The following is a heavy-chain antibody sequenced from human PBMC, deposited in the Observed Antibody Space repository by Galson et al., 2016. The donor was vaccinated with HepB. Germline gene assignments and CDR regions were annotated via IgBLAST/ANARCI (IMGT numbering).Heavy chain of an antibody. Sequence: SETLSLTCTVYGGSFIDYYWSWIRQPPGKGLEWIAEITYSGSTNYNPSLKSRVTKSIDTSKNQFSLKLNSVTAADTALYYCASLMPYFYSSPYLDRWGQGTLVTVSS. J-gene: IGHJ4*02. CDR2: ITYSGST. CDR1: GGSFIDYY. D-gene: IGHD3-22*01. CDR3: ASLMPYFYSSPYLDR. V-gene: IGHV4-34*01.